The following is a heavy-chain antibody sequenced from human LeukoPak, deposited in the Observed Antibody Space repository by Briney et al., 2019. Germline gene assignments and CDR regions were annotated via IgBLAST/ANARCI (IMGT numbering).Heavy chain of an antibody. CDR3: ARVQAGRSGLMDV. J-gene: IGHJ6*02. Sequence: PGGSLRLSCAASGFTLSGNWMHWVRQAPGKGLVWVSRINSDGSSTSYADSVKGRFTISRDNAKNTLYLQMNSLRAEDTAVYYCARVQAGRSGLMDVWGRGTTVTVSS. CDR1: GFTLSGNW. CDR2: INSDGSST. V-gene: IGHV3-74*01. D-gene: IGHD2-8*02.